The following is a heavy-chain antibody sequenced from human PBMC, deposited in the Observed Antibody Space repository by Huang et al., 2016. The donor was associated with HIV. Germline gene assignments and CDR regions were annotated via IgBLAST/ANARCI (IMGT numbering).Heavy chain of an antibody. Sequence: QVQLEQWGAGLLKASETLSLTCAVYGGSFSGYYWKWLRPAPGKGLEWVGEINHRGNTNYNPSLKSRVNMSVETSKSQFSLYRTSLSAADTGTYFCARRYNSRRDYWGRGTLVTVHS. V-gene: IGHV4-34*02. CDR2: INHRGNT. D-gene: IGHD3-22*01. CDR3: ARRYNSRRDY. J-gene: IGHJ4*02. CDR1: GGSFSGYY.